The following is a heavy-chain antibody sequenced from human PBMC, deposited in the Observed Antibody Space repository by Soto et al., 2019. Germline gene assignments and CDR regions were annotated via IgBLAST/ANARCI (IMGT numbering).Heavy chain of an antibody. CDR2: ISYDGSNK. V-gene: IGHV3-30-3*01. CDR1: GFTFRSYA. J-gene: IGHJ2*01. D-gene: IGHD4-4*01. Sequence: QVQLVESGGGVVQLGRSLRLSCAASGFTFRSYAMHWVRQAPGKGLEWVAVISYDGSNKYYADSVKGRFTISRDNSKNTLYLQMNSLRAEDTAVYYCARPLWRDDYNWGYFDLWGRGTLVTVSS. CDR3: ARPLWRDDYNWGYFDL.